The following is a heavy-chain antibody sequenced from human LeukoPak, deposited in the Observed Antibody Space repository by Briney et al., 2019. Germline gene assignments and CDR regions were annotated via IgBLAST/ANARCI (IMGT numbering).Heavy chain of an antibody. CDR3: AKDCGCYSSQH. Sequence: GGSLSLSCAASGFTFSTYAVIWARQAPGKGLEWVSGINDSGGRTYYADSVKGRFTISRDNSKNTLYLQMNSLRAEDTAVYYCAKDCGCYSSQHWGQGTLVTVSS. CDR2: INDSGGRT. J-gene: IGHJ4*02. D-gene: IGHD1-26*01. V-gene: IGHV3-23*01. CDR1: GFTFSTYA.